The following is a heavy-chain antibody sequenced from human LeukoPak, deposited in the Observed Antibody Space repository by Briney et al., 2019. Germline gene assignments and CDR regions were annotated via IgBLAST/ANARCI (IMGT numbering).Heavy chain of an antibody. CDR1: GFTFSGYW. J-gene: IGHJ4*02. D-gene: IGHD2-15*01. Sequence: PGGSLRLSCAASGFTFSGYWMSWVRQAPGKGLEWVASIKQDGSDKDYVDSVKGRFTISRDNAKNSPFLQLNSLRAENTAVYYCASYCIGRSCDSVFDYGGQATLVIVS. CDR2: IKQDGSDK. V-gene: IGHV3-7*05. CDR3: ASYCIGRSCDSVFDY.